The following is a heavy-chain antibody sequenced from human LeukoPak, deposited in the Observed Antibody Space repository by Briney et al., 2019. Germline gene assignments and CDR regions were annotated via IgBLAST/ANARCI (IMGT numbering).Heavy chain of an antibody. CDR2: KKPDGREE. V-gene: IGHV3-7*01. D-gene: IGHD4/OR15-4a*01. Sequence: GASLSLSSAASAFSGSTNWMTWDRQGQGQGLEWVATKKPDGREEYYVESVRGRFTIPRDSAQQSLHLQMNSLRAEDTAVYYCARDFRRRYGELPTYDYWGLGSLVTVSS. J-gene: IGHJ4*02. CDR3: ARDFRRRYGELPTYDY. CDR1: AFSGSTNW.